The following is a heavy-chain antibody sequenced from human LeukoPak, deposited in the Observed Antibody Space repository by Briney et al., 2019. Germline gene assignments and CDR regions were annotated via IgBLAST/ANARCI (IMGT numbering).Heavy chain of an antibody. Sequence: GGSLRLSCAASGFTFSSYAMSWVRQAPGKGLEWVSAISGSGGSTYYADSVKGRFTISRDNSKNTLYLQMNSLRAEDTAVYYCAKEVSGYYDSSGYYPPYYFDYWGQGTLVTVSS. D-gene: IGHD3-22*01. V-gene: IGHV3-23*01. CDR2: ISGSGGST. CDR1: GFTFSSYA. CDR3: AKEVSGYYDSSGYYPPYYFDY. J-gene: IGHJ4*02.